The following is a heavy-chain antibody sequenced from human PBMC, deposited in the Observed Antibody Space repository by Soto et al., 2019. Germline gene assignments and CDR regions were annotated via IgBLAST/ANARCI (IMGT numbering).Heavy chain of an antibody. CDR3: VKSAGSRRGDLDL. Sequence: EVELVESGGGLAQTGRSLRLSCATSGFKFDDNDMYWVRQAPGKGREWVAGISCNSGTIGYSDSVKGRFTISRDNAKNTLFLEMSPLRREDTAIYYCVKSAGSRRGDLDLWGRGTLVTVSS. D-gene: IGHD3-10*01. J-gene: IGHJ2*01. CDR2: ISCNSGTI. CDR1: GFKFDDND. V-gene: IGHV3-9*01.